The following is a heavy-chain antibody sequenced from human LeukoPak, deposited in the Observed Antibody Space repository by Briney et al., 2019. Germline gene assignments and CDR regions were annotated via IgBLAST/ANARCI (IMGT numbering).Heavy chain of an antibody. Sequence: PSETLSLTCTVSGGSISSSSYYWGWICQPPGKGLEWIGSIYYSGSTYYNPSLKSRVTISVDTSKNQFSLKLSSVTAADTAVYYCARRVGYCSSTSCYILSDYWGQGTLVTVSS. CDR1: GGSISSSSYY. CDR3: ARRVGYCSSTSCYILSDY. CDR2: IYYSGST. V-gene: IGHV4-39*01. D-gene: IGHD2-2*02. J-gene: IGHJ4*02.